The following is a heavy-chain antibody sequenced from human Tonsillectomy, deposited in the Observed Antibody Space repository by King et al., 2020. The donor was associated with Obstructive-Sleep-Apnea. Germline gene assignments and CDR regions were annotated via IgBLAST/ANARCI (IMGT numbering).Heavy chain of an antibody. CDR2: ISYDGSDR. D-gene: IGHD3-10*01. Sequence: VQLVESGGGVVQPGRSLRLSCAASGFAFNTYALHWVRQAPGKGLQWITVISYDGSDRYYADSVKGRFTVSRDNSKNTLYLQMNSLRGEDTAVYYCARTPYGSGSSMDVGGQGTTVTVSS. J-gene: IGHJ6*02. CDR3: ARTPYGSGSSMDV. V-gene: IGHV3-30-3*01. CDR1: GFAFNTYA.